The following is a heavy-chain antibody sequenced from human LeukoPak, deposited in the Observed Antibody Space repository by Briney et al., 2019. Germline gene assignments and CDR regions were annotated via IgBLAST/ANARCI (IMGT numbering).Heavy chain of an antibody. CDR2: INHRGST. J-gene: IGHJ4*02. CDR3: ARLPTKYCSSTSCAPPDPDY. Sequence: SETLSLTCAVYGGSFSGYYWSWIRQPPGKGLEWIGEINHRGSTNYNPSLKSRVTLSVDTSKNQFSLKLSSVTAADTAVYYCARLPTKYCSSTSCAPPDPDYWGQGTLVTVSS. V-gene: IGHV4-34*01. D-gene: IGHD2-2*01. CDR1: GGSFSGYY.